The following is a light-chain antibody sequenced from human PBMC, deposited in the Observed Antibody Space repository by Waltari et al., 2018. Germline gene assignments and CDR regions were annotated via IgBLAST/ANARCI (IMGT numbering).Light chain of an antibody. J-gene: IGLJ2*01. CDR3: AAWDDSLNVVV. CDR1: RSNIGSNT. V-gene: IGLV1-44*01. CDR2: SNN. Sequence: QSVLTPPPSASGTPAPTVTSSCSGSRSNIGSNTVNWYHQFPGTPPNLRIHSNNRRPSWVPDRLSGSKTGTSASLAMSGLQAADDADYYCAAWDDSLNVVVFGGGTKLTV.